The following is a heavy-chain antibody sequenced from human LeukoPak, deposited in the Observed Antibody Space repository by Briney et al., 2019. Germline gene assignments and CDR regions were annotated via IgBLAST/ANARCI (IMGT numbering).Heavy chain of an antibody. D-gene: IGHD3-9*01. J-gene: IGHJ4*02. V-gene: IGHV4-39*07. Sequence: PSETLSLTCTVSGGSISSYYWSWIRQPPRKGLEWIGSIYYSGSTYYNPSLKSRVTISVDTSKNQFSLKLSSVTAADTAVYYCARGRYDILTGYPHYFDYWGQGTLVTVSS. CDR1: GGSISSYY. CDR2: IYYSGST. CDR3: ARGRYDILTGYPHYFDY.